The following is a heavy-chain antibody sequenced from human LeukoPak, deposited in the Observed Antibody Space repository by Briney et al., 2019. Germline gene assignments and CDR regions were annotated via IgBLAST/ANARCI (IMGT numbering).Heavy chain of an antibody. CDR1: GFTFSSYG. V-gene: IGHV3-30*03. D-gene: IGHD3-22*01. J-gene: IGHJ3*02. Sequence: GRSLRLSCAASGFTFSSYGMHWVRQAPGKGLEWVAVISYDGSNKYYADSVKGRFTISRDNSKNTLYLQMNSLRAEDTAVYYCASQYPPGYDSSGYYLTAFDIWGQGTMVTVSS. CDR3: ASQYPPGYDSSGYYLTAFDI. CDR2: ISYDGSNK.